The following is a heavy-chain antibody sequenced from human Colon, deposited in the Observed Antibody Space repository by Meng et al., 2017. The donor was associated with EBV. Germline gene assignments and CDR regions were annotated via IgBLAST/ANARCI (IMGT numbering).Heavy chain of an antibody. CDR1: GFSFSGYW. V-gene: IGHV3-74*03. Sequence: EVQLVKSGGCFVHPGGSLGLSWAASGFSFSGYWMHWVRQAPGKGLAWVSRINGDGSGTTYADSVKGRFSISRDNAKNTLYLQMNSLRAEDTATYYCARDDASEFDWGQGTLVTVSS. D-gene: IGHD3-10*01. CDR2: INGDGSGT. CDR3: ARDDASEFD. J-gene: IGHJ4*02.